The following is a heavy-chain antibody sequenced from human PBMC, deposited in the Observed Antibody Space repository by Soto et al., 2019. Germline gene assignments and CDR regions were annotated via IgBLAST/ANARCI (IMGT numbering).Heavy chain of an antibody. CDR3: ARKVLGSTSRPDWWYFDL. D-gene: IGHD2-2*01. Sequence: EVQLLESGGGLVQPGGSLRLSCVGSGFTFINYAMNWVRQTPGKGLEWVSTISGGGDRAFDADTVKGRFTISRDNSKNTVNLQMNSPRADDTAVYYCARKVLGSTSRPDWWYFDLWCRGTLVTVSS. J-gene: IGHJ2*01. CDR2: ISGGGDRA. V-gene: IGHV3-23*01. CDR1: GFTFINYA.